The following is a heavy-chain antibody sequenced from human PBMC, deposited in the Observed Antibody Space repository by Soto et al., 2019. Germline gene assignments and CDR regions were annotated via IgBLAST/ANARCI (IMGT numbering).Heavy chain of an antibody. CDR1: GDSVSSNSAA. J-gene: IGHJ5*02. D-gene: IGHD7-27*01. V-gene: IGHV6-1*01. CDR2: TYYRSTWSN. Sequence: SQTLSLTCAISGDSVSSNSAAWNWIRQSPSRGLEWLGRTYYRSTWSNDYAVSVKSRITINPDTSKNQFYLQLNSVTSEDTAVYYCARVWANWFDPWGQGTLVTVSS. CDR3: ARVWANWFDP.